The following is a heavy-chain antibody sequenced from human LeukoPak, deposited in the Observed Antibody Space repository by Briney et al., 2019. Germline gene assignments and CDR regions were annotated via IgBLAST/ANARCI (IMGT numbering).Heavy chain of an antibody. CDR2: TSSDLNVK. D-gene: IGHD3-10*01. CDR3: AREGYYGSGSPPSLYFDY. Sequence: GGSLRLSCAASGFTFRNYVMHWVRQAPGKGLEWVAVTSSDLNVKLYADSVKGRFTISRDNSRSTLYLQMNSLRPEDTAIYYCAREGYYGSGSPPSLYFDYWGQGTLVTVSS. J-gene: IGHJ4*02. V-gene: IGHV3-30-3*01. CDR1: GFTFRNYV.